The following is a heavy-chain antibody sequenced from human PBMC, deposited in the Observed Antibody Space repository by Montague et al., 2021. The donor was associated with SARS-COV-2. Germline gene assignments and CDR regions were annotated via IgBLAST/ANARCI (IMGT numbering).Heavy chain of an antibody. CDR1: GGSISGHY. CDR3: ARDSDYYDSSAGYYYGMDV. V-gene: IGHV4-59*11. CDR2: IYYSGST. J-gene: IGHJ6*02. D-gene: IGHD3-22*01. Sequence: SETLSLTCSVSGGSISGHYWSWIRQPPGKGLEWIGYIYYSGSTNYNPSLKSRVTISVDTSKNQFSLKLSSVTAADTAVYYCARDSDYYDSSAGYYYGMDVWGQGTTVTVSS.